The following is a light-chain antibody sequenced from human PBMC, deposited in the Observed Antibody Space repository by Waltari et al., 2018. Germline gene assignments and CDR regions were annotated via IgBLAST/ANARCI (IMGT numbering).Light chain of an antibody. CDR2: DAS. Sequence: EIVLTQSPATLSLSPGERATLSCRASQSVSSYLAWYQQKPGQAPRLLMYDASNRATGIPARFSGSGSGTDFTITISSLEPEDFAVYYCQQRGNWPPYTFGQGTKLEIK. CDR3: QQRGNWPPYT. V-gene: IGKV3-11*01. CDR1: QSVSSY. J-gene: IGKJ2*01.